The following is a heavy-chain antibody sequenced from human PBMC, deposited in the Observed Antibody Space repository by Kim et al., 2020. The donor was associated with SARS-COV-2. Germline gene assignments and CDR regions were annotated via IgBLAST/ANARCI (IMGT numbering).Heavy chain of an antibody. CDR1: GGSISSGGYY. D-gene: IGHD3-10*01. Sequence: SETLSLTCTVSGGSISSGGYYWSWIRQHPGKGLEWIGYIYYSGSTYYNPSLKSRVTISVDTSKNQFSLKLSSVTAADTAVYYCARGVWFGSRNWGYFDYWGQGTLVTVSS. V-gene: IGHV4-31*03. CDR3: ARGVWFGSRNWGYFDY. J-gene: IGHJ4*02. CDR2: IYYSGST.